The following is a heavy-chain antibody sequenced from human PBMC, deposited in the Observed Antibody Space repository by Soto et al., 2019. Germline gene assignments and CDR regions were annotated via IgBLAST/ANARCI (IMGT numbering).Heavy chain of an antibody. CDR2: IYYSGST. D-gene: IGHD1-26*01. Sequence: SETLSLTCTVSGGSISSGDYYWSWIRQPPGKGLEWIGYIYYSGSTYYNPSLKSRVTISVDTSKNQFSLKLSSVTAADTAVYYCARAPGYSGNWFDPWGQGTLVTVSS. CDR1: GGSISSGDYY. CDR3: ARAPGYSGNWFDP. V-gene: IGHV4-30-4*01. J-gene: IGHJ5*02.